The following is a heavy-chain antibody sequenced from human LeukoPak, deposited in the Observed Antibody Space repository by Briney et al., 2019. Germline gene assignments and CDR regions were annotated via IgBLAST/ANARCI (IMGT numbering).Heavy chain of an antibody. D-gene: IGHD3-22*01. V-gene: IGHV1-69*04. CDR1: GGTFSSYA. Sequence: SVKVSCKASGGTFSSYAIRWVRQAPGQGREWMGRIIPILGIANYAQKFQGRVTITADKSTSTAYMELSSLRSEDTAVYYCARDLRDSYYYDSSGYYGDYWGQGTLVTVSS. CDR3: ARDLRDSYYYDSSGYYGDY. J-gene: IGHJ4*02. CDR2: IIPILGIA.